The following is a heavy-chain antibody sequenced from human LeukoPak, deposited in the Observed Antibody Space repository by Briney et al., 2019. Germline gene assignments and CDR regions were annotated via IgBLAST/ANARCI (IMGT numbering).Heavy chain of an antibody. D-gene: IGHD4-23*01. CDR3: ARDDYGGNSPYYYYMDV. J-gene: IGHJ6*03. CDR1: GGSISSYY. V-gene: IGHV4-59*01. CDR2: IYYSGST. Sequence: PSETLSLTCTVSGGSISSYYWSWIRQPPGKGLEWIGYIYYSGSTNYNPSLKSRVTISVDTSKNQFSLKLSSVTAADTAVYYCARDDYGGNSPYYYYMDVWGKGTTVPVSS.